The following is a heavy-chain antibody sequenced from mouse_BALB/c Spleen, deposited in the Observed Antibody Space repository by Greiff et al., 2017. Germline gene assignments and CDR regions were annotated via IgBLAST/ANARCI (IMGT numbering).Heavy chain of an antibody. J-gene: IGHJ4*01. Sequence: EVQLVESGGGLVQPGGSRKLSCAASGFTFSSFGMHWVRQAPEKGLEWVAYISSGSSTIYYADTVKGRFTISRDNPKNTLFLQMTSLRSEDTAMYYCARSYGNYEDAMDYWGQGTSVTVSS. CDR3: ARSYGNYEDAMDY. V-gene: IGHV5-17*02. CDR2: ISSGSSTI. CDR1: GFTFSSFG. D-gene: IGHD2-10*02.